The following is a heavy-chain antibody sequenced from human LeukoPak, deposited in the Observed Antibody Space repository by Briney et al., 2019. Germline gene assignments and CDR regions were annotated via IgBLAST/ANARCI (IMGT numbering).Heavy chain of an antibody. V-gene: IGHV4-34*01. CDR1: GGSFSGYY. CDR3: ARGHYYYGSGSYYPYYYGMDV. CDR2: INHSGST. D-gene: IGHD3-10*01. J-gene: IGHJ6*02. Sequence: SETLSLTCAVYGGSFYGGSFSGYYWSWIRQPPGQGLEWIGEINHSGSTNYNPSLKSRVTISVDTSKNQFSLKLSSVTAADTAVYYCARGHYYYGSGSYYPYYYGMDVWGQGTTVTVSS.